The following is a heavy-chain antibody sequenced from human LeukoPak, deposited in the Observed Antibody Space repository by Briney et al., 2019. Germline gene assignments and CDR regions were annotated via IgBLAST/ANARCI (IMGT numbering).Heavy chain of an antibody. CDR1: GFTFSTYE. J-gene: IGHJ4*02. CDR3: ARVGRSNKPGS. D-gene: IGHD1-26*01. V-gene: IGHV3-48*03. CDR2: ISNSGNSI. Sequence: GGSLRLSCAASGFTFSTYEMNWVRQAPGKGLEWISYISNSGNSIYYADSVKGRFTISRDNAKNSLYLQMNSLRAEDTAVYYCARVGRSNKPGSWGQGTLVTVSS.